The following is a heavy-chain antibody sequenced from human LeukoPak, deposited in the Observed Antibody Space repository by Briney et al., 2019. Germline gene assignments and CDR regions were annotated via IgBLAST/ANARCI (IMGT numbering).Heavy chain of an antibody. J-gene: IGHJ4*02. CDR3: ARDGRPVGATGHRFDY. Sequence: GGSLRLSCAASGFTFSSYSMNWVRQAPGKGLEWVSSISSSSSYIYYADSVKGRFTISRDNAKNSLYLQMNSLRAEDTAVYYCARDGRPVGATGHRFDYWGQGTLVTVSS. D-gene: IGHD1-26*01. V-gene: IGHV3-21*01. CDR2: ISSSSSYI. CDR1: GFTFSSYS.